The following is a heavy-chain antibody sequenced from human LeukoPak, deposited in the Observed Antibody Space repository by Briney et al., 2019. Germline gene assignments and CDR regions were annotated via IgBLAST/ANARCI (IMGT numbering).Heavy chain of an antibody. CDR3: ARTSTYGGFDP. CDR2: IRSSATTI. Sequence: GGPLRPSCAASGFTFSSYEVNWVRQAPGKGLEWVSYIRSSATTIYYADSVKGRFTISRDNAKNSLYLQMNSLRADDTAVYYCARTSTYGGFDPWGQGTLVTVSS. V-gene: IGHV3-48*03. CDR1: GFTFSSYE. J-gene: IGHJ5*02. D-gene: IGHD3-10*01.